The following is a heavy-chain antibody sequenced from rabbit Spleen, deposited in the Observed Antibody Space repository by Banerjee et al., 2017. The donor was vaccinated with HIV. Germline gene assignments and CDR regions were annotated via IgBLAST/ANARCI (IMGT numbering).Heavy chain of an antibody. V-gene: IGHV1S45*01. J-gene: IGHJ6*01. D-gene: IGHD8-1*01. Sequence: QEQLKESGGDLVKPGASLTLTCTASGFSFSSGYYMCWVRQAPGKGLEWIGCIAIGSVRTYYASWAKGRFTISKTSSTTVTLQMTSLTAADTATYFCARDAAGSSFSSYGMDLWGPGTLVTVS. CDR2: IAIGSVRT. CDR1: GFSFSSGYY. CDR3: ARDAAGSSFSSYGMDL.